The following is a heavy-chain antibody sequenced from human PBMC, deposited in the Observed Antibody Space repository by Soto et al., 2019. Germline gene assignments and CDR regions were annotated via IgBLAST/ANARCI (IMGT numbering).Heavy chain of an antibody. CDR1: GFTFSSYA. CDR2: ISGSGGST. Sequence: PEGSLRLSCAASGFTFSSYAMSWVRQAPGKGLEWVSAISGSGGSTYYADSVKGRFTISRDNSKNTLYLQMNSLRAEDTAVYYCAKRRYYYDSSGSSPKSYYFDYWGQGTLVTVSS. V-gene: IGHV3-23*01. D-gene: IGHD3-22*01. J-gene: IGHJ4*02. CDR3: AKRRYYYDSSGSSPKSYYFDY.